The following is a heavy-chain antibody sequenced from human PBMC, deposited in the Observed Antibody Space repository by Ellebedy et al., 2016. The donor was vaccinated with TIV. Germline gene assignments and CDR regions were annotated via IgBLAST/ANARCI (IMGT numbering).Heavy chain of an antibody. J-gene: IGHJ4*02. V-gene: IGHV3-30-3*01. CDR1: GFTFSDYA. CDR3: ARDSDSSDWYGLYYFDY. Sequence: GESLKISCAASGFTFSDYALHWVRQAPGKGLEWVAVISYDGSNKYYADSVKGRFTISRDDSKNTLYLQMNSLRTEDTAVYYCARDSDSSDWYGLYYFDYWGQGTLVTVSS. D-gene: IGHD6-19*01. CDR2: ISYDGSNK.